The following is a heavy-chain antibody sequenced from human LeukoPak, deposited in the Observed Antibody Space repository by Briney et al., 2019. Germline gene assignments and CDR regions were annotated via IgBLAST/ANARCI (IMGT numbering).Heavy chain of an antibody. V-gene: IGHV3-21*01. CDR2: ITSSGAYI. CDR1: GFTFNYYN. J-gene: IGHJ6*03. D-gene: IGHD4-17*01. CDR3: ARAGYGDYVDYYYYMDV. Sequence: GGSLRLSCAASGFTFNYYNMNWVRQAPGKALEWVSSITSSGAYIFYADSVRGRFTISRDNAKDSLYLQMNSLGPEDTAVYYCARAGYGDYVDYYYYMDVWGKGTTVTVSS.